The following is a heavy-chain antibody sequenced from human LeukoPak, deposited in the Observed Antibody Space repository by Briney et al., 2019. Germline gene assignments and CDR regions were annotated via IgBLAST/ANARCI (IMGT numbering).Heavy chain of an antibody. CDR3: AKAIPGGDAFDI. V-gene: IGHV3-53*01. CDR2: IYSDGTT. D-gene: IGHD4-23*01. CDR1: GLTVSDNC. J-gene: IGHJ3*02. Sequence: PGGSLRLSCVASGLTVSDNCMSWVRQAPGKGLEWVSVIYSDGTTYYSDSVKGRFTISRDNSRNTLSLQMTSLRAEDTAVYYCAKAIPGGDAFDIWGQGTMVTVSS.